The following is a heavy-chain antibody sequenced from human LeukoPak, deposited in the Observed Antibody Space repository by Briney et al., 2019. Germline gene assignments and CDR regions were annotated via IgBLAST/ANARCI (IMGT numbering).Heavy chain of an antibody. V-gene: IGHV3-23*01. CDR1: GFTFSSNA. CDR3: AKPSYYYGSGSLGYFDL. Sequence: GGSLRLSCAASGFTFSSNAMSWVRQAPGKGLEWVSAISGSGGSTYYADSVKGRFTISRDNSKNTLYLQMNSLRAEDTAVYYCAKPSYYYGSGSLGYFDLWGRGTLVTVSS. J-gene: IGHJ2*01. CDR2: ISGSGGST. D-gene: IGHD3-10*01.